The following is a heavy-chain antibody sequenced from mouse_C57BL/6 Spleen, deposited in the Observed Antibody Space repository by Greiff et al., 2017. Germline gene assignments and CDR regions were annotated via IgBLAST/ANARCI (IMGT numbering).Heavy chain of an antibody. Sequence: QVQLQQPGAELVQPGASVKLSCKASGYTFTSYWMQWVKQRPGQGLEWIGEIDPSDSYTNYNQKFKCKATLTVDTSSSTAYMQLSSLTSEDSAVYYCARSGNYDYFDYWGQGTTLTVSS. CDR2: IDPSDSYT. J-gene: IGHJ2*01. CDR3: ARSGNYDYFDY. V-gene: IGHV1-50*01. D-gene: IGHD2-4*01. CDR1: GYTFTSYW.